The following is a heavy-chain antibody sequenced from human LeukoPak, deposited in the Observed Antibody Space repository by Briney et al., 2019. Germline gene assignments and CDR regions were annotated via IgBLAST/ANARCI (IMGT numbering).Heavy chain of an antibody. CDR3: ARDREDSSSWRYYFDY. CDR2: IWYDGSNK. V-gene: IGHV3-33*01. D-gene: IGHD6-13*01. Sequence: PGRSLRLSCAASGFTFSSYGMHWVRQAPGKGLEWVAVIWYDGSNKYYADSVKGRFTISRDNSKNTLYLQMNSLRAEDTAVYYCARDREDSSSWRYYFDYWGQGTLVTVSS. J-gene: IGHJ4*02. CDR1: GFTFSSYG.